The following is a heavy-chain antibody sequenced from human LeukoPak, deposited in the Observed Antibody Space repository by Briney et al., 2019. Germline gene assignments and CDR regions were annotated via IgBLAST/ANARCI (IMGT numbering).Heavy chain of an antibody. V-gene: IGHV1-69*13. CDR2: IIPIFGTA. J-gene: IGHJ4*02. Sequence: ASVKVSCKASGGTFISYAISWVRQAPGQGLEWMGGIIPIFGTANYAQKFQGRVTITADESTSTAYMELSSLRSEDTAVYYCASNGYCSGGSCAFDYWGQGTLVTVSS. D-gene: IGHD2-15*01. CDR1: GGTFISYA. CDR3: ASNGYCSGGSCAFDY.